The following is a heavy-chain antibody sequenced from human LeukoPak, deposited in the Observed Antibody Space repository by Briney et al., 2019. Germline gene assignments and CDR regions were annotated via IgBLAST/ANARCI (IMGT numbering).Heavy chain of an antibody. V-gene: IGHV3-74*01. D-gene: IGHD2-2*01. J-gene: IGHJ6*03. CDR1: GFTLSSNW. CDR2: INRDGSST. Sequence: PGGSLRLSCAASGFTLSSNWMHWVRQAPGKGLVWVSRINRDGSSTSYADSVKGRFTISRDNAKNTLYLEMNSLRAEDTAVYYCARDGEVRRGYYYYYMDVWGKGTTVTVSS. CDR3: ARDGEVRRGYYYYYMDV.